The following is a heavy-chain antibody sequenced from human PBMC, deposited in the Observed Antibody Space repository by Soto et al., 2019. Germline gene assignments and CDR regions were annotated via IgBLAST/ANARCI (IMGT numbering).Heavy chain of an antibody. Sequence: QVQLVESGGGVVQPGRSLRLSCAASGFTFSSYGMHWVRQAPGKGLEWVAVISYDGSNKYYADSVKGRFTISRDNSKNTLYLQMNRLRAEDTAVYYCAKEPHMYSSGNGGSKGDYWGQGTLVTVSS. CDR1: GFTFSSYG. CDR3: AKEPHMYSSGNGGSKGDY. CDR2: ISYDGSNK. D-gene: IGHD3-22*01. V-gene: IGHV3-30*18. J-gene: IGHJ4*02.